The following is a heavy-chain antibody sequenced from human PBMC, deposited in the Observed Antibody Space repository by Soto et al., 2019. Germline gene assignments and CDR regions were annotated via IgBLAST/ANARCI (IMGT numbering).Heavy chain of an antibody. Sequence: QLHLVQSGAVVKKPGASVTVSCSASGYPVTAYYMHWVRQAPGRGLEWMGGINPATGAAKYTQTFQGRVTRTQDTSTSTVFMELGGLTSEDTAVFYCARGGGVGVAGSAAFDMWGQGTLVTVSS. CDR1: GYPVTAYY. CDR3: ARGGGVGVAGSAAFDM. D-gene: IGHD3-3*01. V-gene: IGHV1-2*02. CDR2: INPATGAA. J-gene: IGHJ3*02.